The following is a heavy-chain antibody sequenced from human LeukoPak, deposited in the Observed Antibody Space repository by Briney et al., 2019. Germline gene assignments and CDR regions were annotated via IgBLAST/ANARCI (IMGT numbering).Heavy chain of an antibody. CDR3: ARGDNSGWYFFDY. D-gene: IGHD6-19*01. J-gene: IGHJ4*02. CDR1: GYSFTSHW. V-gene: IGHV5-51*01. CDR2: IYPGDSDT. Sequence: GESLKISWKASGYSFTSHWIGWVRQMPGKGLEWMGIIYPGDSDTRYSPSFQGQVTISAHKSISTAYLQWSTLQAPDTAMYYCARGDNSGWYFFDYWGQGTLVTVSS.